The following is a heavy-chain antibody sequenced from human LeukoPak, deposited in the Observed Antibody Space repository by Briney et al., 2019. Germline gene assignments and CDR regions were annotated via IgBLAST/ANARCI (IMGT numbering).Heavy chain of an antibody. CDR2: IYTSGST. CDR1: GGSISSGSYY. V-gene: IGHV4-61*02. CDR3: ARAQSFPDYYYYYMDV. J-gene: IGHJ6*03. Sequence: PSETLSLTCTVSGGSISSGSYYWSWIRQPAGKGLEWIGRIYTSGSTNYNPSLKSRVTISVDTSKNQFSLKLSSVTASDTAVYYCARAQSFPDYYYYYMDVWGKGTTVTISS.